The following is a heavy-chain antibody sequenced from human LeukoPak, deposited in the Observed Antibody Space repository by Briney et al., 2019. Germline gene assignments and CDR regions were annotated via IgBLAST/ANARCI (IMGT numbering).Heavy chain of an antibody. J-gene: IGHJ4*02. CDR2: ISGSGGSI. D-gene: IGHD2-21*02. V-gene: IGHV3-21*01. CDR3: ARASDVYCGGDCYFDY. Sequence: GGSLRLSCAASGFTFSSYAMNWVRQAPGKGLEWVSAISGSGGSIYYADSVKGRFTISRDNAKNSLYLQMNSLRAEDTAVYYCARASDVYCGGDCYFDYWGQGTLVTVSS. CDR1: GFTFSSYA.